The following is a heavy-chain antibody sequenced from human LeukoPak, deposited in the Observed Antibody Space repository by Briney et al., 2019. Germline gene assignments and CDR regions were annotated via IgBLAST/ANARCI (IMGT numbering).Heavy chain of an antibody. J-gene: IGHJ5*02. CDR2: IYYSGST. CDR3: ARSTYCSSTSCYRQNNWFDP. V-gene: IGHV4-30-4*01. Sequence: SQTLSLTCTVSGGSISSGDYYWSWIRQPPGKGLEWIGYIYYSGSTYYNPSLKSRVTISVDTSKNQFSLKLSSVTAADTAVYYCARSTYCSSTSCYRQNNWFDPWGQGTLVTVSS. D-gene: IGHD2-2*02. CDR1: GGSISSGDYY.